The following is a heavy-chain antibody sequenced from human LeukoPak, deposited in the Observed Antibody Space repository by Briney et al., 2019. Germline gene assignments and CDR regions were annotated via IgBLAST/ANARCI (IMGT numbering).Heavy chain of an antibody. D-gene: IGHD3-16*02. V-gene: IGHV3-23*01. CDR3: AKSLGVGGYTRYKGFDQ. J-gene: IGHJ4*02. CDR1: GFTFNSFA. CDR2: ISGSDGSS. Sequence: PGGSLRLSCAASGFTFNSFAMNWVRQAPGKGLEWVSSISGSDGSSHYADFVKGRFTISRDNSKNTLHLQVNSLRAEDTAVYYCAKSLGVGGYTRYKGFDQWGRGTLVTVSS.